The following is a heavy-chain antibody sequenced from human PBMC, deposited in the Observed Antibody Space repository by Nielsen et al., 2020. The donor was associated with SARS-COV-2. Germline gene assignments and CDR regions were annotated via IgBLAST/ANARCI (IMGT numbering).Heavy chain of an antibody. CDR1: GGTFSSYA. D-gene: IGHD1-26*01. Sequence: SVKVSCKASGGTFSSYAISWVRQAPGQGLEWMGGIIPIFGTANYAQKFQGRVTITADKSTSTAYMELSSLRSEDTAVYYCARDPWGLVGATDGGQGTLVTVSS. J-gene: IGHJ4*02. CDR2: IIPIFGTA. V-gene: IGHV1-69*06. CDR3: ARDPWGLVGATD.